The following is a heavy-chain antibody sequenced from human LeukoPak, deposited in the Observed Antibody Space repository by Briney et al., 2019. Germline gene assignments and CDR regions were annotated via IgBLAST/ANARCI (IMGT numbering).Heavy chain of an antibody. CDR2: INPNSGGT. J-gene: IGHJ4*02. D-gene: IGHD3-16*02. V-gene: IGHV1-2*02. CDR1: GYTFTSYD. Sequence: GASVKVSCKASGYTFTSYDINWVRQAPGQGLEWMGWINPNSGGTNYAQKFQGRVTMTSDTSINTVYMELSRRRSDDTAMYYCARDLSSGELSFDYWGQGALVTVSS. CDR3: ARDLSSGELSFDY.